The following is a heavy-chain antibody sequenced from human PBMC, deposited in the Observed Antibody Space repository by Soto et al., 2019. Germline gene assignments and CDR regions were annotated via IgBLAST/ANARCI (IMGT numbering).Heavy chain of an antibody. CDR1: GYSISSGYY. CDR2: IYHSGST. CDR3: ARVLENWFVP. Sequence: SETLSLTCAVSGYSISSGYYWGWIRQPPGKGLEWIGRIYHSGSTYYNPSLKSRVTISVDTSKNQFSLKLSSVTAADTAVYYCARVLENWFVPWGQGTLVTVSS. V-gene: IGHV4-38-2*01. J-gene: IGHJ5*02.